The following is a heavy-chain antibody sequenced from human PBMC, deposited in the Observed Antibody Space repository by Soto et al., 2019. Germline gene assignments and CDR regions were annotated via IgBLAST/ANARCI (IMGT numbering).Heavy chain of an antibody. J-gene: IGHJ2*01. CDR2: IWYDGSNK. CDR1: GFTFSSYG. D-gene: IGHD1-26*01. V-gene: IGHV3-33*01. CDR3: ARPRGLGARYWYFDL. Sequence: QVQLVESGGGVVQPGRSLRLSCAASGFTFSSYGMHWVRQAPGKGLEWVAVIWYDGSNKYYADSVKGRFTISRDNSKNTLYLQMNSLRAEDTAVYYCARPRGLGARYWYFDLWGRGTLVTVSS.